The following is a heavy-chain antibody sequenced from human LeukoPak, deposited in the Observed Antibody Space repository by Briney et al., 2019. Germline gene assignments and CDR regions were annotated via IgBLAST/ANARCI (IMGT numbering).Heavy chain of an antibody. CDR2: IYYSGST. CDR3: ARGGLRHYWYFDL. CDR1: GGSISSTTYY. V-gene: IGHV4-39*07. D-gene: IGHD5-12*01. J-gene: IGHJ2*01. Sequence: PSETLSLTCTVSGGSISSTTYYWDWIRQPPGKGLEWIGTIYYSGSTYYNPSLKSRVTISVDTSKNQFSLKLSSVTAADTAVYYCARGGLRHYWYFDLWGRGTLVTVSS.